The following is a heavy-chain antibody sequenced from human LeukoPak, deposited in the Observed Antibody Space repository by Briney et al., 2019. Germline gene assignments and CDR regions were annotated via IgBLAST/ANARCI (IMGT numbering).Heavy chain of an antibody. J-gene: IGHJ4*02. D-gene: IGHD6-6*01. Sequence: PGGSLRLSCAASGFTFSNYWMHWVRQAPGKGLVWVSRINTDGSSTTYADSVKGRFTISRDNAKNTLYLQMNSLSAEDTAVYYCARGYSSSYRIDYWGQRTLVTVSS. CDR2: INTDGSST. CDR1: GFTFSNYW. CDR3: ARGYSSSYRIDY. V-gene: IGHV3-74*01.